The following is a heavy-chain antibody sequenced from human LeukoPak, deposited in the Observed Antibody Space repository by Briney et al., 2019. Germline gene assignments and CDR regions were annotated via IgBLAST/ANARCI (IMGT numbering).Heavy chain of an antibody. CDR1: GGTFCSYA. V-gene: IGHV1-69*13. CDR3: TRGGSGWDNWFDP. CDR2: IIPIFGTA. Sequence: ASVTVSCKASGGTFCSYAICWVRQAPGQGLEWMGGIIPIFGTANYAQKFQGRVTITADESTSTAYMELSSLRSEDTAVYYCTRGGSGWDNWFDPWGQGTLVTVSS. J-gene: IGHJ5*02. D-gene: IGHD6-19*01.